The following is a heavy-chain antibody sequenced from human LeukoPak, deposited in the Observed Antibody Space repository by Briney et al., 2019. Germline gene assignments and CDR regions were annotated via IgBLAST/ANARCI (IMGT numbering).Heavy chain of an antibody. CDR2: ISGSGGST. CDR3: AKPGYSSGWYNAFDI. V-gene: IGHV3-23*01. Sequence: GGSLRLSCAASGFTFSSYAMSLVRQAPGKGQEWVSAISGSGGSTYYADSVKGRFTISRDNSKNTLYLQMNSLRAEDTAVYYCAKPGYSSGWYNAFDIWGQGTMVTVSS. J-gene: IGHJ3*02. D-gene: IGHD6-19*01. CDR1: GFTFSSYA.